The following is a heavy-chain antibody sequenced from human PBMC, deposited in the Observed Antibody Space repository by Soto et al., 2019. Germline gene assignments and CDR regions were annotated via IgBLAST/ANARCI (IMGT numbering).Heavy chain of an antibody. CDR3: ARDPFLNYGGNSGYFDV. CDR1: GDPIRGGYY. J-gene: IGHJ2*01. CDR2: IFHSGMT. V-gene: IGHV4-38-2*02. Sequence: PSETLSLTCAVSGDPIRGGYYCVWVRQRPGKGLQWHTNIFHSGMTYYSPSLRSRLTISIDVSKNQFSLKLRSVTAADTAVYYCARDPFLNYGGNSGYFDVWGRGTMVTVSS. D-gene: IGHD4-17*01.